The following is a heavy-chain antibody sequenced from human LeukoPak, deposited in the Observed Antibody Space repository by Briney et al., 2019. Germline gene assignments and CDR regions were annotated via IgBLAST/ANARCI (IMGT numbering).Heavy chain of an antibody. V-gene: IGHV3-66*02. CDR2: IYSGGST. D-gene: IGHD4-17*01. CDR1: GFSFSSYA. J-gene: IGHJ3*02. Sequence: GGSLRLSCAASGFSFSSYAMSWVRQAPGKGLEWVSVIYSGGSTYYADSVKGRFTISRDNSKNTLYLQMNSLRAEDTAVYYCAKTYYGDYSDAFDIWGQGTMVTVSS. CDR3: AKTYYGDYSDAFDI.